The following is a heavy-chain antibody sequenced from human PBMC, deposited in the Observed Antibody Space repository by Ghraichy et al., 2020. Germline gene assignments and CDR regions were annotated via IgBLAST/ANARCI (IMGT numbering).Heavy chain of an antibody. CDR1: GDSINGFY. V-gene: IGHV4-4*07. CDR2: IFASGNT. Sequence: SQTLSLTCSVSGDSINGFYWSWIRQPAGKGLQWIGHIFASGNTNYSPSLKSRVTMSTDTSKNQVSLRLQSVTAADTAVYYCARSYDYIWGSHRFGLDVWGQGNKVTVSS. J-gene: IGHJ6*02. CDR3: ARSYDYIWGSHRFGLDV. D-gene: IGHD3-16*01.